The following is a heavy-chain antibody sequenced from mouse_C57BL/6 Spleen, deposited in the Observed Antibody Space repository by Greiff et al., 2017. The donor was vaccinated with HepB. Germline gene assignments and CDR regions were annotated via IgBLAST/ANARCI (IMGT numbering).Heavy chain of an antibody. V-gene: IGHV14-3*01. CDR1: GFNIKNTY. D-gene: IGHD3-2*02. Sequence: EVQGVESVAELVRPGASVKLSCTASGFNIKNTYMHWVKQRPEQGLEWIGRIDPANGNTKYAPKFQGKATITADTSSNTAYLQLSSLTSEDTAIYYCARSTAQATTYFDYWGQGTTLTVSS. J-gene: IGHJ2*01. CDR3: ARSTAQATTYFDY. CDR2: IDPANGNT.